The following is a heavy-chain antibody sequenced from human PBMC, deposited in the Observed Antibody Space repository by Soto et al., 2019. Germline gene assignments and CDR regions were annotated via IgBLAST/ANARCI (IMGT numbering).Heavy chain of an antibody. CDR3: ARKPTGQPFDY. V-gene: IGHV1-18*01. D-gene: IGHD1-1*01. CDR2: ISTNNGDT. J-gene: IGHJ4*02. Sequence: QVQRVQSGAEVKKPGASVKVSCKASGSTFTNYGFSWVRQAPGQGLEWVGWISTNNGDTHYAQKLQGRVTLTTDTSTGTVYMELRSLRSDDTAVYYCARKPTGQPFDYWGQGALVSVSS. CDR1: GSTFTNYG.